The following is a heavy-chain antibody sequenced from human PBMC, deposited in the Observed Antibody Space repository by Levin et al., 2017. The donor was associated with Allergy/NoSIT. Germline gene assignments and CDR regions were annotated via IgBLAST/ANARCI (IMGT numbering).Heavy chain of an antibody. Sequence: GSLRLSCAVYGGSFSGYYWSWIRQPPGKGLEWIGEINHSGSTNYNPSLKSRVTISVDTSKNQFSLKLSSVTAADTAVYYCAREMEEVVVAATDWDAFDSWGQGTMVTVSS. CDR1: GGSFSGYY. V-gene: IGHV4-34*01. D-gene: IGHD2-15*01. J-gene: IGHJ3*02. CDR2: INHSGST. CDR3: AREMEEVVVAATDWDAFDS.